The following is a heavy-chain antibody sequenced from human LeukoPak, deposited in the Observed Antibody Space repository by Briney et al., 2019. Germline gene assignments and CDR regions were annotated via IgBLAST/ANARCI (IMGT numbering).Heavy chain of an antibody. Sequence: PGGSLRLSCATSGFTFSNAWMNWVRQAPGKGLEWVGRIRSNSDGGTIDYAAPVKGRFTLSRDDSKTTLYLQMNSLQTEDTAVYYCAKGIIEDAFDIWGQGTMVTVSS. CDR1: GFTFSNAW. J-gene: IGHJ3*02. V-gene: IGHV3-15*07. CDR3: AKGIIEDAFDI. CDR2: IRSNSDGGTI. D-gene: IGHD3-16*02.